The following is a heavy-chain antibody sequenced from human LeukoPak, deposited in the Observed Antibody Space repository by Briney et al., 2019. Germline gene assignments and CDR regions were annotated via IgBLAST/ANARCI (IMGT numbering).Heavy chain of an antibody. Sequence: GGSLRHSCSASGFTFSSYAMHWVRQAPGKGLEYVSAISSSGGSTYYADSVKGRFTISRDNSKNTLYLQMSSLRAEDTAVYYCVKAEPRGYSYGYGVDYWGQGTLVTVSS. CDR2: ISSSGGST. J-gene: IGHJ4*02. CDR1: GFTFSSYA. V-gene: IGHV3-64D*06. D-gene: IGHD5-18*01. CDR3: VKAEPRGYSYGYGVDY.